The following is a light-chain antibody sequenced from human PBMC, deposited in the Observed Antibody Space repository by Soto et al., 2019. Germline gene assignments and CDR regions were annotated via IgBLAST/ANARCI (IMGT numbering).Light chain of an antibody. CDR2: DAS. CDR1: QSVSRN. J-gene: IGKJ4*01. CDR3: QLRSDLPRT. V-gene: IGKV3-11*01. Sequence: CMASQSVSRNLAWYQQKPGQAPRLLIYDASNRATGTPARFSGSGSGTDVSLTSLRFEPECCAVYSIQLRSDLPRTCGGGTKVDIK.